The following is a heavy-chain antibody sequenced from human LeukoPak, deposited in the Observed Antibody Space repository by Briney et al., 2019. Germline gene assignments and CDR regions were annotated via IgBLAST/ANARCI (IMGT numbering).Heavy chain of an antibody. CDR1: GFTFSSYA. D-gene: IGHD3-10*01. Sequence: GGSLRLSCAASGFTFSSYAMSWVRQAPGKGLEWVSAISGSGGSTYYADSVKGRFTISRDNSKNTLYLQMDSLRAEDTAVYYCAKYRARITMVRGAIFDPWGQGTLVTVSS. CDR3: AKYRARITMVRGAIFDP. J-gene: IGHJ5*02. CDR2: ISGSGGST. V-gene: IGHV3-23*01.